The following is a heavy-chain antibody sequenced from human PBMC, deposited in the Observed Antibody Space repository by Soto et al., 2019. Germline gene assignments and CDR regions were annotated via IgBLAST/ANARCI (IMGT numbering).Heavy chain of an antibody. CDR3: ARDGRQFVPNSDNCDI. CDR2: ISAYNGDT. J-gene: IGHJ3*02. D-gene: IGHD6-6*01. Sequence: QVQLLQSGPELMKPGASVKLSCKASGYTFRNYGINWVRQAPGQGLEWMGWISAYNGDTNYAHNFQGRVTIATDTPTSTAYMELRSLKSDDTAVYYCARDGRQFVPNSDNCDIWGEGTTVTVSS. V-gene: IGHV1-18*01. CDR1: GYTFRNYG.